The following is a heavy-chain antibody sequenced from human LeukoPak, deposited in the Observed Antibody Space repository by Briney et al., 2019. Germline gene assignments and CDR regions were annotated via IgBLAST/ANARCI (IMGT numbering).Heavy chain of an antibody. CDR1: GGSVSSGGYS. J-gene: IGHJ4*02. Sequence: SETLSLTCTVSGGSVSSGGYSWSWIRQPPGKGLEWIGYIYHSGSTYYNPSLKSRVTISVDRSKNQFSLKLSPVTAADTAVYYCARGSDYVWGSYRPSLHFDYWGQGTLVTVSS. V-gene: IGHV4-30-2*01. CDR2: IYHSGST. D-gene: IGHD3-16*02. CDR3: ARGSDYVWGSYRPSLHFDY.